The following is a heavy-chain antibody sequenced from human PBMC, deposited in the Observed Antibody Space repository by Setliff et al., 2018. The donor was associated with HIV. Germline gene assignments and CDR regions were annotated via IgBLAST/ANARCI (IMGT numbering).Heavy chain of an antibody. Sequence: PGGSLRLSCVASGFTFSSYDIHWVRQAPGKGLEWVAVIWYDGSNEYYADSVKGRFTISRDNSKKTAFLQMNSLTVADTAVYYCAREPRVDAFDIWGRGTVVTVSS. CDR2: IWYDGSNE. CDR3: AREPRVDAFDI. J-gene: IGHJ3*02. V-gene: IGHV3-33*01. CDR1: GFTFSSYD.